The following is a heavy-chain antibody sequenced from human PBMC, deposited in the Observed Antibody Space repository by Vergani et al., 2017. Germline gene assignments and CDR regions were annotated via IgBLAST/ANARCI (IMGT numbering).Heavy chain of an antibody. Sequence: EVQLVQSGAEVKKPGEALKISCKGSGYSFINHWIAWVRQMPGKGLEWMGIIFPGDSDTRYSPSFQGQVTISADKSISTAYLQWSSLKASDTAMYYCARAPSSSNGFDYWGQGTLVTVSS. CDR2: IFPGDSDT. V-gene: IGHV5-51*03. CDR1: GYSFINHW. J-gene: IGHJ4*02. D-gene: IGHD6-6*01. CDR3: ARAPSSSNGFDY.